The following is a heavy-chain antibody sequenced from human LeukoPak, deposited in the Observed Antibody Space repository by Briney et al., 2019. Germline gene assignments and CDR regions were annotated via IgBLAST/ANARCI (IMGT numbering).Heavy chain of an antibody. J-gene: IGHJ3*02. CDR1: GGSISRYY. Sequence: SETLSLTCTVSGGSISRYYWSWIRRPPGKGLEWIGYIDDSGNTNYNPSLKSQVTISVDKSKNQFSLKLSFVTAADTAMYYCARSDYHNSGSHTVFGAFDIWGQGTRVTVSS. CDR2: IDDSGNT. V-gene: IGHV4-59*01. CDR3: ARSDYHNSGSHTVFGAFDI. D-gene: IGHD3-10*01.